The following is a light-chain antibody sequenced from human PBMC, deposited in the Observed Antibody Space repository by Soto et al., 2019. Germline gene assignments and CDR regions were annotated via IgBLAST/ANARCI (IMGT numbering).Light chain of an antibody. Sequence: QSVLTQPASVSGSPGQSITISCTGTSSDIGSYNRVSWYQQPPGTAPKLIIYEVNNRPSGVPDRFSGSKSGNTASLTISGLQAEDEADYYCNSFTTSSNVFGTGTKVTVL. CDR1: SSDIGSYNR. CDR2: EVN. V-gene: IGLV2-18*02. J-gene: IGLJ1*01. CDR3: NSFTTSSNV.